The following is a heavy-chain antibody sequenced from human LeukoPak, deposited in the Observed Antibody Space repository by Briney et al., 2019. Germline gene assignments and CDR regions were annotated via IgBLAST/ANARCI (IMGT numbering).Heavy chain of an antibody. CDR3: ARQWFLSYYDSSGYPDY. CDR2: IYYSGST. J-gene: IGHJ4*02. V-gene: IGHV4-39*01. CDR1: GGSISSSSYY. D-gene: IGHD3-22*01. Sequence: SETLSLTCTVSGGSISSSSYYWGWIRQPPGKGLEWIGSIYYSGSTYYNPSLKSRVTISVDTSKNQFSLKLSSVTAADTAVYYCARQWFLSYYDSSGYPDYWGQGTLVTVSS.